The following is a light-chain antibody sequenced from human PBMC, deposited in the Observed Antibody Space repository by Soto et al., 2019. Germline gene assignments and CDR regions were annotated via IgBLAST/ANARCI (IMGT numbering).Light chain of an antibody. J-gene: IGKJ1*01. Sequence: DIQMTQSPSSLSASVGDSVTLSCQTSQRVDSYIHWYQQQAGKAPKLLIYAASTLHTGVPSRFSGGGSGTDFTLIISGLQPEDFATYYCQQTYTSLATFGQGTKVE. V-gene: IGKV1-39*01. CDR3: QQTYTSLAT. CDR1: QRVDSY. CDR2: AAS.